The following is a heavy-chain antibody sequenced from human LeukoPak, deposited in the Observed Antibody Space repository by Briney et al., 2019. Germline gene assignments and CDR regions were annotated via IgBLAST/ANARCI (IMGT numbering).Heavy chain of an antibody. D-gene: IGHD3-22*01. J-gene: IGHJ4*02. CDR2: IYYSGST. CDR1: GGSISSYY. Sequence: PSETLSLTCTVSGGSISSYYWSWIRQPPGKGLEWIGYIYYSGSTNYNPSLKSRVTISVDTSKNQFSLKLSSVTAADTAVYYCARGGYYDSSGYYYVYGYWGQGTLVTVSS. CDR3: ARGGYYDSSGYYYVYGY. V-gene: IGHV4-59*01.